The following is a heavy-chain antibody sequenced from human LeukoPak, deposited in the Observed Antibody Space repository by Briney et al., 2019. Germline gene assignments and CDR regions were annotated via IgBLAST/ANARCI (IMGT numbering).Heavy chain of an antibody. CDR3: VSSSSSGKGGY. CDR1: GGSISSSNW. D-gene: IGHD6-13*01. J-gene: IGHJ4*02. CDR2: IYHNGST. V-gene: IGHV4-4*02. Sequence: PSGTLSLTCAVSGGSISSSNWWSWVRQPPRKGLEWSGEIYHNGSTNYNPSLTSRVTISVDKSKHQFPLKLSSVTAADTAVYYCVSSSSSGKGGYWGPGTLVTVSS.